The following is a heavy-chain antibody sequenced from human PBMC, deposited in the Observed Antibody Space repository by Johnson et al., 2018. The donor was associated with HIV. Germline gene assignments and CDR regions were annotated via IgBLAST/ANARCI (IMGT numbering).Heavy chain of an antibody. D-gene: IGHD6-13*01. V-gene: IGHV3-9*01. Sequence: VQLVESGGGVVQPGRSLRLSCAASGFTFDDYAMHWVRQAPGKGLEWVSGIIWNSGSIAYADSVKGRFTISRDNSKNTLYLQMNSLRAEDTAVYYCARDTTSGLDGSSWDGAFDIWGQGTMVTVSS. CDR3: ARDTTSGLDGSSWDGAFDI. J-gene: IGHJ3*02. CDR1: GFTFDDYA. CDR2: IIWNSGSI.